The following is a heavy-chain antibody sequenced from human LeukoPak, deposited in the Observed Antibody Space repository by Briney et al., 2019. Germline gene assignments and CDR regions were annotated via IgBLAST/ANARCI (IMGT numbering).Heavy chain of an antibody. D-gene: IGHD6-19*01. CDR1: GGSISSYY. V-gene: IGHV4-59*12. CDR3: ARDGDSSGWTRSDY. J-gene: IGHJ4*02. Sequence: PSETLSLTCTVSGGSISSYYWSWIRQPPGKGLEWIGYIYYSGSTNYNPSLKSRVAISADRSKNQFSLKLSSVTAADTAVYYCARDGDSSGWTRSDYWGQGTLVTVSS. CDR2: IYYSGST.